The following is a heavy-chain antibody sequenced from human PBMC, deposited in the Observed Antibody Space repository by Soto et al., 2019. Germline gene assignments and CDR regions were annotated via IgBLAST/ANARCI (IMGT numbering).Heavy chain of an antibody. Sequence: PSETLSLTCTVSGGSISSSSYYWGWIRQPPGKGLEWIGSIYYSGSTYYNPSLKSRVTISVDTSKNQFSLKLSSVTAADTAVYYCARLGLQLAFDPWGQGTLVTVSS. CDR3: ARLGLQLAFDP. CDR1: GGSISSSSYY. D-gene: IGHD4-4*01. J-gene: IGHJ5*02. V-gene: IGHV4-39*01. CDR2: IYYSGST.